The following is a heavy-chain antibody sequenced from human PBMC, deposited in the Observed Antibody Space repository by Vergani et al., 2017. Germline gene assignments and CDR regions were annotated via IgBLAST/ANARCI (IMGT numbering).Heavy chain of an antibody. J-gene: IGHJ4*02. D-gene: IGHD6-19*01. V-gene: IGHV4-39*07. CDR3: ARDEIAVAGTRGFDY. CDR1: GGSISSSSYY. Sequence: QLQLQESGPGLVKPSETPSLTCTVSGGSISSSSYYWGWIRQPPGKGLEWIGSIYYSGSTYYNPSLKSRVTISVDTSKNQFSLKLSSVTAADTAVYYCARDEIAVAGTRGFDYWGQGTLVTVSS. CDR2: IYYSGST.